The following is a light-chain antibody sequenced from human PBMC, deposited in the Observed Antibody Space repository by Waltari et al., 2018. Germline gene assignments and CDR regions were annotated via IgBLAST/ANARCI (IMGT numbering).Light chain of an antibody. J-gene: IGLJ2*01. V-gene: IGLV1-44*01. Sequence: QSVLTQPPSASGAPGQRVTISCSGSNSSIGSSVVLWSRHVPGTPPRLLIYSNDQRPSGVPDRFSGSKSGTSASLAISGLQSEDEADYYCATWDARLTGVVFGGGTKVTVL. CDR1: NSSIGSSV. CDR3: ATWDARLTGVV. CDR2: SND.